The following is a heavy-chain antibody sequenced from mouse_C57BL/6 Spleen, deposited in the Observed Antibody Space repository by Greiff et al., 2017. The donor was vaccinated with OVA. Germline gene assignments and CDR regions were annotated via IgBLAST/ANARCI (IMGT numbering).Heavy chain of an antibody. D-gene: IGHD1-1*01. Sequence: VQLQQSGPELVKPGASVKISCKASGYTFTDYYMNWVKQSHGKSLEWIGDINPNNGGTSYNQKFKGKATLTVDKSSSTAYMELRSLTSEDSAVYYCAIYYYGSSYDYFDYWGQGTTLTVSS. CDR3: AIYYYGSSYDYFDY. CDR2: INPNNGGT. CDR1: GYTFTDYY. V-gene: IGHV1-26*01. J-gene: IGHJ2*01.